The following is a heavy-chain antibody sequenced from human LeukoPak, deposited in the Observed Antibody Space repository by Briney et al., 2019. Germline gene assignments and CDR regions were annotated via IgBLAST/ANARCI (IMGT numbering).Heavy chain of an antibody. Sequence: SETLSLTCTVSGGSISSYYWSWIRQPPGKGLEWIGYIYYSGSTNYNPSLKSRVTISVDTSKNQFSLKLSSVTAADTAVYYCARLGRGAWSFPGDGLYYYYYMDVWGKGTTVTISS. CDR1: GGSISSYY. CDR3: ARLGRGAWSFPGDGLYYYYYMDV. CDR2: IYYSGST. J-gene: IGHJ6*03. D-gene: IGHD3-16*01. V-gene: IGHV4-59*01.